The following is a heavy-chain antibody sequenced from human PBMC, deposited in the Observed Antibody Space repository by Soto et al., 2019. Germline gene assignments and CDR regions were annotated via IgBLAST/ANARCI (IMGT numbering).Heavy chain of an antibody. D-gene: IGHD1-1*01. CDR3: AIDGSWNDRSNWFAP. CDR2: IIPIFGTA. V-gene: IGHV1-69*01. Sequence: QVQLVQSGAEVKKPGSSVKVSCKASGVTFSSYAISWVRQAPGHGLEWMGGIIPIFGTANYAKKFQGRVTITADQSTSTAYMELSSMRCEDTAVDYCAIDGSWNDRSNWFAPGGQRTLFTVAS. CDR1: GVTFSSYA. J-gene: IGHJ5*02.